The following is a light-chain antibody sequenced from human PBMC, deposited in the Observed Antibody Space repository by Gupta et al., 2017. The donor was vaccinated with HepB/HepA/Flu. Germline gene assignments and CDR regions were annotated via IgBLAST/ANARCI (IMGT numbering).Light chain of an antibody. Sequence: DTVLTQSPGTLSLSSGERATLSCRARQSVNYNYLAWYQQKPGQAPRLLIYAASSRATGIPDRFSGSGSGTDFTLTISRLEPEDFAVYYCQQYGASPRTFGQGTKVEIK. CDR3: QQYGASPRT. CDR2: AAS. V-gene: IGKV3-20*01. J-gene: IGKJ1*01. CDR1: QSVNYNY.